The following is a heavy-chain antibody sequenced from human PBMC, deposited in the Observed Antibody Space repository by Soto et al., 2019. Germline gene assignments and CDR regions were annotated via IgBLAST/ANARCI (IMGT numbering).Heavy chain of an antibody. CDR1: GYTFSNFW. D-gene: IGHD4-17*01. V-gene: IGHV5-51*01. J-gene: IGHJ6*02. CDR2: IYPGDHET. CDR3: GRHPYGDYDVMGV. Sequence: GESLKISCQCSGYTFSNFWIGWVRQLPGQGLEWMGIIYPGDHETRYSPSFLGKVTISADWSISTAYLHWSSLRASDTAMYYCGRHPYGDYDVMGVWGQGTAVTVSS.